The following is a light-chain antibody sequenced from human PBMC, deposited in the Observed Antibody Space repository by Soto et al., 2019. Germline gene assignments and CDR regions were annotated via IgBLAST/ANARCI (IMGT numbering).Light chain of an antibody. J-gene: IGKJ4*01. V-gene: IGKV3-20*01. Sequence: EIVLTQSPGTLSLSPGERATLSCRASQSVSSSYLAWYQQKPGQAPRLLIYGASSRATGIPDRFSGSGSGTDFTLTISRLEPEEFAVYYCQQYGSSPALTVGGGTKVDIK. CDR3: QQYGSSPALT. CDR1: QSVSSSY. CDR2: GAS.